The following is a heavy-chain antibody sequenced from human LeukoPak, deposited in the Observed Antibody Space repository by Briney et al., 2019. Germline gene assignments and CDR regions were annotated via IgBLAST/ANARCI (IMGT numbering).Heavy chain of an antibody. Sequence: HPGGSLRLSCEASGFTFSSYVMHWVRQAPGKGLEWVAIISYDGSNEYYADSVKGRFTISRDNSKNTLYLQMNSLRAADTAVYYCARHLLGSPMVRGVNQPSANYYYYMDVWGKGTTVTISS. CDR2: ISYDGSNE. D-gene: IGHD3-10*01. CDR3: ARHLLGSPMVRGVNQPSANYYYYMDV. J-gene: IGHJ6*03. V-gene: IGHV3-30*04. CDR1: GFTFSSYV.